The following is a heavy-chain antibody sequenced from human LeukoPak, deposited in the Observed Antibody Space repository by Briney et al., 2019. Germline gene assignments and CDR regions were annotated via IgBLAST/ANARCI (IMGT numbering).Heavy chain of an antibody. D-gene: IGHD2-2*01. CDR1: GGSISSGSYY. CDR2: IYTSGST. CDR3: AREGEDCSSTSCYRWFDP. Sequence: SGTLSLTCTVSGGSISSGSYYWSWIRQPAGKGLEWIGRIYTSGSTNYNPSLKSRVTISVDTSKNQFSLKLSSVTAADTAVYYCAREGEDCSSTSCYRWFDPWGQGTLVTVSS. J-gene: IGHJ5*02. V-gene: IGHV4-61*02.